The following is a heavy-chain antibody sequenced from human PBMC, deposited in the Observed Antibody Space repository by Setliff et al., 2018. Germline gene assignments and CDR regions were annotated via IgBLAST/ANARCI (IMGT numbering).Heavy chain of an antibody. CDR2: IYDSGSS. V-gene: IGHV4-39*01. J-gene: IGHJ5*02. D-gene: IGHD2-15*01. CDR3: GRGFSRIEGWGNWFDP. Sequence: PSETLSLTCTVSGGSVSNSGFFWGWLRQAPGKGLEWIGNIYDSGSSNYNASLESRLIITRDTSKNQISLKLTSVTAADTAVDYCGRGFSRIEGWGNWFDPWGQGILVTVSS. CDR1: GGSVSNSGFF.